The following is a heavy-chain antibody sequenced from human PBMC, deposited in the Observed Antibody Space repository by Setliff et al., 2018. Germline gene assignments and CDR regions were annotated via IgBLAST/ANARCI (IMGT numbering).Heavy chain of an antibody. J-gene: IGHJ4*02. CDR1: GYTFSNYA. Sequence: ASVKVSCKASGYTFSNYAFAWVRQAPGQGLEWVGWISVYNGDTNYAQKLQGRVTMTTDTSTSTAYMELRSLRSDDTAVYYCARDRRDYDILTGYYEFTFDYWGQGTLVTVSS. CDR3: ARDRRDYDILTGYYEFTFDY. D-gene: IGHD3-9*01. V-gene: IGHV1-18*01. CDR2: ISVYNGDT.